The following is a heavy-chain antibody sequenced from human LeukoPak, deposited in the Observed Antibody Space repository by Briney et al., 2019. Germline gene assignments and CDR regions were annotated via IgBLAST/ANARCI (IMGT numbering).Heavy chain of an antibody. CDR2: IIPIFGTA. CDR3: ARVLSKGYDILTGYYYVYYFDY. J-gene: IGHJ4*02. V-gene: IGHV1-69*13. CDR1: GGTFSSYA. Sequence: ASVKVSCKASGGTFSSYAISWVRQAPGQGLEWMGGIIPIFGTANYAQKFQGRVTITADESTSTAYMELSSLRSEDTAVYYCARVLSKGYDILTGYYYVYYFDYWGQGTLVTVSS. D-gene: IGHD3-9*01.